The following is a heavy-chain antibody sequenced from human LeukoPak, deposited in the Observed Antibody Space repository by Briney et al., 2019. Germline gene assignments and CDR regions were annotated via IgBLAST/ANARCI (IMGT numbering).Heavy chain of an antibody. CDR2: INPQGGST. V-gene: IGHV1-2*02. Sequence: ASVKVSCKASGYTFTDFYIHWVRQAPGQGLEWLGWINPQGGSTQYAQRFQGRVSLTRDTSISTAYLELSRLRSDDTAVYYCAKDDHTTVTPYYWGQGTLVTVSS. J-gene: IGHJ4*02. CDR1: GYTFTDFY. CDR3: AKDDHTTVTPYY. D-gene: IGHD4-17*01.